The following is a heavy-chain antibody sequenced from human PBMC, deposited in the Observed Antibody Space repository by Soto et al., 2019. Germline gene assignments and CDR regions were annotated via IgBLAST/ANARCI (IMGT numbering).Heavy chain of an antibody. CDR3: ATDRYGSGWFPSN. CDR2: IVVGSGNT. Sequence: NVSCKASGFTFTSSAMQWVRQARGQRLEWIGWIVVGSGNTNYAQKFQERVTITRDMSTSTAYMELSSLRSEDTAVYYCATDRYGSGWFPSNWRQGTLVTVSS. D-gene: IGHD6-19*01. CDR1: GFTFTSSA. J-gene: IGHJ4*02. V-gene: IGHV1-58*02.